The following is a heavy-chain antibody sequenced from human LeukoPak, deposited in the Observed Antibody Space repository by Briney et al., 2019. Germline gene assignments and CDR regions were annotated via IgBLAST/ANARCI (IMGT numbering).Heavy chain of an antibody. V-gene: IGHV6-1*01. J-gene: IGHJ4*02. CDR2: TYYRSKWYN. CDR1: GDSGSSNSAA. Sequence: SQTLLLTCAISGDSGSSNSAAWNWMRQSPSRGLEWLGRTYYRSKWYNDYAVSVKSRITINPDTSKNQFSLQLNSVTPEDTAVHYCARDRMVRGPGGTFDYWGQGTLVTVSS. CDR3: ARDRMVRGPGGTFDY. D-gene: IGHD3-10*01.